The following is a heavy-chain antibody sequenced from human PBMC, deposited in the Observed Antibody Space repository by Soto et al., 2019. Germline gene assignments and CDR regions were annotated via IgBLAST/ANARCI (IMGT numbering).Heavy chain of an antibody. Sequence: SETLSLTCAFYVGSFSGYYWSWIRQPPGKGLEWIGEINHSGSTNYNPSLKSRVTISVDTSKNQFSLKLSSVTAADTAVYYCARGRFDYWGQGTLVTVSS. CDR1: VGSFSGYY. V-gene: IGHV4-34*01. CDR3: ARGRFDY. J-gene: IGHJ4*02. CDR2: INHSGST.